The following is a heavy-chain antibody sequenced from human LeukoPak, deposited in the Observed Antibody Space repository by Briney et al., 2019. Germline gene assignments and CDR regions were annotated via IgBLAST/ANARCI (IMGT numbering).Heavy chain of an antibody. V-gene: IGHV3-30-3*01. D-gene: IGHD3-3*01. CDR1: GFTFSSYA. CDR3: ARGVPYDSWSGPHYSDY. CDR2: ISYDGSNK. Sequence: GGSLRLSCAASGFTFSSYAMHWVRQAPGKGLEWVAVISYDGSNKYYADSVKGRFTISRDSAKNSLYLQMNSLRAEDTAVYYCARGVPYDSWSGPHYSDYWGQGTLVTVSS. J-gene: IGHJ4*02.